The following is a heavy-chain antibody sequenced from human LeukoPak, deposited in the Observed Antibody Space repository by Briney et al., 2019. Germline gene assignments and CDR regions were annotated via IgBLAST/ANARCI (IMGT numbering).Heavy chain of an antibody. CDR2: ISSSSSYT. Sequence: GGPLRLSCAASGFTFSDYYMSWIRQAPGEGLEWVSYISSSSSYTNYADSVKGRFTISRDNAKNSLYLQMNSLRAEDTAVYYCARSQPGIAAAGFDYWGQGTLVTVSS. V-gene: IGHV3-11*06. CDR3: ARSQPGIAAAGFDY. CDR1: GFTFSDYY. J-gene: IGHJ4*02. D-gene: IGHD6-13*01.